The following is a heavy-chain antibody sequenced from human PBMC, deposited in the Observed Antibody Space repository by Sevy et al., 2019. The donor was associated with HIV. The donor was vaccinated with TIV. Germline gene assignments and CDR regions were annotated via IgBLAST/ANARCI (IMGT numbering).Heavy chain of an antibody. Sequence: ASVKVSCKASGYTFTSYGISWVRQAPGQGLEWMGWMSTYNTVRNSAQKFHDRVTMTIDTSTSTAYMELRSLRSDDTAVYYCARSTQVAGRSNWFDPWGQGTLVTVSS. CDR3: ARSTQVAGRSNWFDP. D-gene: IGHD6-19*01. V-gene: IGHV1-18*01. CDR2: MSTYNTVR. J-gene: IGHJ5*02. CDR1: GYTFTSYG.